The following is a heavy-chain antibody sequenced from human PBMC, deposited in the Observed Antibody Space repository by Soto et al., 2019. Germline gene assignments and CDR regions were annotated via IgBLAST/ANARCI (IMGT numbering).Heavy chain of an antibody. CDR1: GFIFDDHV. D-gene: IGHD4-17*01. J-gene: IGHJ4*02. CDR2: TSYDGDNR. CDR3: AGVYYGGDSVNNY. Sequence: VHLLESGGGFLQPGGSLRLSCAASGFIFDDHVMHWVRQAPGKGLEWVAATSYDGDNRYYADSVKARFTISRDNSKNTLDLQMNNLRAEDTAVYYCAGVYYGGDSVNNYWGQGTLVTVSS. V-gene: IGHV3-30-3*01.